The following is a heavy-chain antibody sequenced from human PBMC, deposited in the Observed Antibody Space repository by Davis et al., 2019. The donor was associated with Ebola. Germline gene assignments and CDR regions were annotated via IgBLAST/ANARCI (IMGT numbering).Heavy chain of an antibody. CDR1: VGSFSGYY. D-gene: IGHD4-17*01. J-gene: IGHJ4*02. Sequence: SQTLSLTCAVYVGSFSGYYWSWIRQPPGKGLEWIGEINHSGSTTYNPSLKSRVTISVDTSKNQFSLKLSSVTAADTAVYYCARSRGLTVTLDYWGQGTLVTVSS. V-gene: IGHV4-34*01. CDR2: INHSGST. CDR3: ARSRGLTVTLDY.